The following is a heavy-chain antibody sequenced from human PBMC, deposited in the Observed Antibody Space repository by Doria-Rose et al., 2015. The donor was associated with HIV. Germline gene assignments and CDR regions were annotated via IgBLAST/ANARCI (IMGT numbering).Heavy chain of an antibody. Sequence: CTTSGFTFGDYTMSWVRQAPGKGLEWVGFIRTKAYFGTPEYAASVKGRFTISRDDSKNIAYLQMTSLKTEDTAVYFCTRDNGGAAVGASYYWGQGTLVTVSS. CDR2: IRTKAYFGTP. J-gene: IGHJ4*02. V-gene: IGHV3-49*04. CDR3: TRDNGGAAVGASYY. D-gene: IGHD1-26*01. CDR1: GFTFGDYT.